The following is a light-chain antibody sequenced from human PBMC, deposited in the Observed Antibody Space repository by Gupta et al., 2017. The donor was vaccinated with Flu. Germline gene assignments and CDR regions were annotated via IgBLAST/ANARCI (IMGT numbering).Light chain of an antibody. CDR3: QQSYSLPLT. CDR1: QNIGIY. V-gene: IGKV1-39*01. CDR2: TAT. J-gene: IGKJ4*01. Sequence: DIQMTQSPPSLSASVGDTVTFTCRTSQNIGIYLNWYQHKTGEAPRLLISTATNLQSGVPSRFSGGGSGTDFTLTTYTLQSEDFATYYCQQSYSLPLTFGGGTKVE.